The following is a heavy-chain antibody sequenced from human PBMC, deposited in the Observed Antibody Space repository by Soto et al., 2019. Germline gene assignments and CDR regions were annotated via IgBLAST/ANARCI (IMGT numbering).Heavy chain of an antibody. V-gene: IGHV1-69*13. J-gene: IGHJ4*02. CDR2: IIPIFGTA. Sequence: GASVKVSCKASGGTFSSYAISWVRQAPGQGLEWMGGIIPIFGTANYAQKFQGRVTITADESTSTAYMELSSLRSEDTAVYYCARGSHIVVVTATVFDYWGQGTLVTVSS. D-gene: IGHD2-21*02. CDR3: ARGSHIVVVTATVFDY. CDR1: GGTFSSYA.